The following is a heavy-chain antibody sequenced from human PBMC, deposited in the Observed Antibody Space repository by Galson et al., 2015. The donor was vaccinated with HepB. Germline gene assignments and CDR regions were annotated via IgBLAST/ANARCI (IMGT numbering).Heavy chain of an antibody. J-gene: IGHJ4*02. Sequence: SLRLSCAASGFSVSGNYMSWVRQAPGKGLEWVSVIYRDGNTYYTDSVKGRFTVSRDNSKNTLYLQMNSLRAEDTAVYYCARDLPFDYWGRGTLVTVSS. CDR2: IYRDGNT. CDR1: GFSVSGNY. CDR3: ARDLPFDY. V-gene: IGHV3-53*01.